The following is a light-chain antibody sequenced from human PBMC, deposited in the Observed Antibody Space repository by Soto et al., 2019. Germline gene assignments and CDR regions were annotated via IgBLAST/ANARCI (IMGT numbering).Light chain of an antibody. Sequence: DIQMTQSPSSLSASVGDRVTITCRASQSISSYLNWYQQKPGKVPKLLIFDASTLQTGVPSRFGGGGSGTEFNLTISGLQPDDFATSYCQQYNSYSPWTFGPGTKVEI. CDR1: QSISSY. J-gene: IGKJ1*01. CDR3: QQYNSYSPWT. V-gene: IGKV1-5*01. CDR2: DAS.